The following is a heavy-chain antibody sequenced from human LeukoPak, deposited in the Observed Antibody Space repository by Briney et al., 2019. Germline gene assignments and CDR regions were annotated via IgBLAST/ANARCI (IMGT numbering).Heavy chain of an antibody. CDR2: IYYSGST. V-gene: IGHV4-39*01. Sequence: SETLSLTCTVSGGSISSSSYYWGWIRQPPGKGLEWIGSIYYSGSTYYNPSLKSRVTISVDTSKNQFSLKLSSVTAADTAVYYCARVVAVVRKLLYYGMDVWGQGTTVTVSS. CDR3: ARVVAVVRKLLYYGMDV. CDR1: GGSISSSSYY. D-gene: IGHD2-15*01. J-gene: IGHJ6*02.